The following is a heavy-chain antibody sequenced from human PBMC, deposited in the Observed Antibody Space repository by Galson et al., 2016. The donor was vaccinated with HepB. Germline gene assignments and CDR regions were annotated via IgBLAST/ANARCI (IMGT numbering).Heavy chain of an antibody. D-gene: IGHD3-10*01. CDR2: ISGKGDST. V-gene: IGHV3-23*01. J-gene: IGHJ6*04. CDR1: GFTFSNFA. Sequence: SLRLSCAASGFTFSNFAMTWVRQAPGKGLEWISGISGKGDSTYYADSVKGRFTVSRDNSKNTLHLHMNSLRVDDMAVYYCANLGSGSFRWYFYGMEVWGKGTTVTVPS. CDR3: ANLGSGSFRWYFYGMEV.